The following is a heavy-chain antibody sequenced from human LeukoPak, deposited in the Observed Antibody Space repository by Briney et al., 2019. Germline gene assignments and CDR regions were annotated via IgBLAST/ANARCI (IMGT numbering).Heavy chain of an antibody. CDR2: ISGSGGST. V-gene: IGHV3-23*01. D-gene: IGHD2-2*01. J-gene: IGHJ6*02. CDR3: APDVVVVPAATSYYYYGMDV. CDR1: GFTFSSYA. Sequence: GGSLRLSCAASGFTFSSYAMSWVRQAPGKGLEWVSAISGSGGSTYYADSVKGRFTISRDNSKNTLYLQMNSLRAEDTAVYYCAPDVVVVPAATSYYYYGMDVWGQGTTVTVSS.